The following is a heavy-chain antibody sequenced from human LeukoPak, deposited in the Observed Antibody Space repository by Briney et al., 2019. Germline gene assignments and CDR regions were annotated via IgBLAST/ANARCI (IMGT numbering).Heavy chain of an antibody. CDR1: GFTVSSNY. V-gene: IGHV3-53*04. J-gene: IGHJ5*02. Sequence: GGSLRLSCAASGFTVSSNYMSWVRQAPGKGLEWVSVIYSGGSTYYADSVKGRSTISRHNSKNTLYLQMNSLRAEDTAVYYCARDYSSGWSGWFDPWGQGTLVTVSS. D-gene: IGHD6-19*01. CDR2: IYSGGST. CDR3: ARDYSSGWSGWFDP.